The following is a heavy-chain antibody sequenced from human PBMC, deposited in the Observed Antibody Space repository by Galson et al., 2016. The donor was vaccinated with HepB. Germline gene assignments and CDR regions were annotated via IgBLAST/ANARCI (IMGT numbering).Heavy chain of an antibody. Sequence: SLRLSCAASGFTFTNDWMAWVRQAPGKGLEWVGRIKSVSDGATTDYAAPVKGRFIIARDDAKKMLFLQMDSLENEDTAVYYCSTGGGRYSLGAWGQGTLVTVSS. CDR1: GFTFTNDW. V-gene: IGHV3-15*01. J-gene: IGHJ5*02. CDR3: STGGGRYSLGA. CDR2: IKSVSDGATT. D-gene: IGHD1-26*01.